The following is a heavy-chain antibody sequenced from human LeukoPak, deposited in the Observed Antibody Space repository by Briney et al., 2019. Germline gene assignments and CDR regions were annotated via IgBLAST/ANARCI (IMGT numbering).Heavy chain of an antibody. V-gene: IGHV1-18*01. J-gene: IGHJ5*02. CDR3: ARRTGYYSSDWFDP. Sequence: GASVKVSCKASGYTFTSYGISWVRQAPGQGLEWMGWISAYNGNTNYAQKLQGRVTMTTDTSTSTAYMEPRSLRSDDTAVYYCARRTGYYSSDWFDPWGQGTLVTVSS. CDR1: GYTFTSYG. D-gene: IGHD3/OR15-3a*01. CDR2: ISAYNGNT.